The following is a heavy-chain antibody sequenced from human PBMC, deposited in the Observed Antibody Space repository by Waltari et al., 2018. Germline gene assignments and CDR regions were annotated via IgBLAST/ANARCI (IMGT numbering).Heavy chain of an antibody. CDR2: VDSSGTT. J-gene: IGHJ6*03. D-gene: IGHD3-3*01. CDR3: ARVSIGDPGTYDSLYYMDV. Sequence: QVQLQESGPGLVKPSETLSLTCSVSGGLMSGFYWSWIGRPAGKGLEWIGRVDSSGTTNYNHTLMSRVTMSVDTSKEAVSLILNSVPAADTAVYYCARVSIGDPGTYDSLYYMDVWGKGTTVTISS. CDR1: GGLMSGFY. V-gene: IGHV4-4*07.